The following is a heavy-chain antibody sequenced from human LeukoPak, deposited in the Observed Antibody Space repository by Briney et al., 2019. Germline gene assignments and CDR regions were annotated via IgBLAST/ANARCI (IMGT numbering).Heavy chain of an antibody. CDR2: IYTSGST. CDR1: GGSISSGSYY. V-gene: IGHV4-61*02. CDR3: ARHDYGDYNDY. Sequence: PSETLSLTCTASGGSISSGSYYWSWIRQPAGKGLEWIGRIYTSGSTNYNPSLKSRVTISVDTSKNQFSLKLSSVTAADTAVYYCARHDYGDYNDYWGQGTLVTVSS. D-gene: IGHD4-17*01. J-gene: IGHJ4*02.